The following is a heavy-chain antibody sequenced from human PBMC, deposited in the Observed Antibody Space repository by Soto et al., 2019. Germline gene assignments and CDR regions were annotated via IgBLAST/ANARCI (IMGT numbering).Heavy chain of an antibody. J-gene: IGHJ4*02. Sequence: GVLRLSCGASGFTLIYSAIGWVRRAPGRGLEWVSAIVASGGSTYHADSVKDRFIISRDNSKNTLSLQMASLRAEDTAVYYCVKFDGTTYPHAPFEYWGQGALVTVSS. V-gene: IGHV3-23*01. CDR2: IVASGGST. D-gene: IGHD1-1*01. CDR3: VKFDGTTYPHAPFEY. CDR1: GFTLIYSA.